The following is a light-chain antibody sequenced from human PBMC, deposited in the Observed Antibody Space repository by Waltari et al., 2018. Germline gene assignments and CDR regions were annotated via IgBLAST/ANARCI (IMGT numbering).Light chain of an antibody. V-gene: IGLV3-25*03. CDR1: SLPNKS. CDR2: KDR. Sequence: SYELTQSPSVSLSPGQTARITCRCESLPNKSSYWYQKKPGQAPVLIIFKDRERPSGIPERFSGSTSGTTVTLTITGVQAEDEADYYCLSPETRGSWVFGGGTKLTVL. J-gene: IGLJ2*01. CDR3: LSPETRGSWV.